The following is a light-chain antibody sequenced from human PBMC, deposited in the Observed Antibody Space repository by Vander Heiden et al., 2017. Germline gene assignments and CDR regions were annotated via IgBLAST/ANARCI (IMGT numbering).Light chain of an antibody. J-gene: IGKJ2*01. CDR1: QSISSW. CDR3: QQYNSYPYT. V-gene: IGKV1-5*03. CDR2: KAS. Sequence: DIQITQSPSTLSASVGDRVTITCRASQSISSWLAWYQQKPGKASKLLIYKASSLESGVPSRFSGSESGTEFTLTISSLQPDDFATYYCQQYNSYPYTFGQGTKLEIK.